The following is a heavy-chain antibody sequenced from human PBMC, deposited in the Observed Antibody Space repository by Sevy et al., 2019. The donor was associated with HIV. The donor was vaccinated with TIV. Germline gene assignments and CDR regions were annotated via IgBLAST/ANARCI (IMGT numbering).Heavy chain of an antibody. CDR1: GGSISSYY. CDR3: ARGPLRSLDWLLPYNWFDP. Sequence: SETLSLTCTVSGGSISSYYWSWIRQPPGKGLEWIGYIYYSGSTNYNPSLKSRVTISVDTSKNQFSLKLSSVTAADTAVYYCARGPLRSLDWLLPYNWFDPWGQGTLVTVSS. J-gene: IGHJ5*02. V-gene: IGHV4-59*01. D-gene: IGHD3-3*01. CDR2: IYYSGST.